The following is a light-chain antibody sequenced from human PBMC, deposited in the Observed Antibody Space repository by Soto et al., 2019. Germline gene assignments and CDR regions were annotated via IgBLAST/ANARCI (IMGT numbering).Light chain of an antibody. V-gene: IGLV2-23*02. CDR1: NSDVGGYDR. CDR2: EVN. J-gene: IGLJ3*02. CDR3: CSSVGGPIWV. Sequence: QSALTQPASVSGSPGQSITISCTGTNSDVGGYDRVSWYQQQPGKAPTLMIYEVNKRPSGVSYRFSGSKSGNTASLTISWLQAEDEADYYCCSSVGGPIWVFGGGTKVTVL.